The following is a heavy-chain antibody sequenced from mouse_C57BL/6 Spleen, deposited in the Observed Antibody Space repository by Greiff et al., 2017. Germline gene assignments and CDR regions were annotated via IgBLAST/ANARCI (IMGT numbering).Heavy chain of an antibody. Sequence: QVQLKESGAELVRPGTSVKMSCKASGYTFTNYWIGWAKQRPGHGLEWIGDIYPGGGYTNYNEKFKGKATLTADKSSSTAYMQFSSLTSEDSAIYYCERYSTVRAMDYWGQGTSVTVSS. CDR2: IYPGGGYT. V-gene: IGHV1-63*01. CDR1: GYTFTNYW. D-gene: IGHD1-1*01. CDR3: ERYSTVRAMDY. J-gene: IGHJ4*01.